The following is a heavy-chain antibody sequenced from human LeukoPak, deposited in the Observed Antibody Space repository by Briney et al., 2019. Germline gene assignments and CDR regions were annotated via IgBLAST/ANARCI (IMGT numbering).Heavy chain of an antibody. D-gene: IGHD3-9*01. J-gene: IGHJ4*02. CDR3: ARGRGLRYFDWSGYYFDY. CDR2: INHSGST. Sequence: SETLSLTCAVYGGSFSGYYWSWIRQPPGKGLEWIGEINHSGSTNYNPSLKSRVTISVDTSKNQFSLKLSSVTAADTAVYYCARGRGLRYFDWSGYYFDYWGQGTLVTVSS. V-gene: IGHV4-34*01. CDR1: GGSFSGYY.